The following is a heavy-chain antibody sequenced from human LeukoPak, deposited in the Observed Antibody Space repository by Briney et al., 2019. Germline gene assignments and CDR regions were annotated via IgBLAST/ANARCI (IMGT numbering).Heavy chain of an antibody. J-gene: IGHJ5*02. Sequence: PSETLSLTCAVSGGSISSGGYSWSWIRQPPGKGLEWIGYIYHSGSTYYNPSLKSRVTIPVDRSKNQFSLKLSSVTAADTAVYYCARLVRRQQHLNWFDPWGQGTLVTVSS. CDR3: ARLVRRQQHLNWFDP. CDR2: IYHSGST. V-gene: IGHV4-30-2*01. D-gene: IGHD6-13*01. CDR1: GGSISSGGYS.